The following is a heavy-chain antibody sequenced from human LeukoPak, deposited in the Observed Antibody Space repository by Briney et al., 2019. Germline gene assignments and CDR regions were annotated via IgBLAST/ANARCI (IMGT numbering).Heavy chain of an antibody. CDR2: FNPEDGET. D-gene: IGHD3-22*01. V-gene: IGHV1-24*01. J-gene: IGHJ5*02. Sequence: ASVTVSCKASGYTFTGYYMHWVRQAPGKGLEWMGGFNPEDGETIYAQKFQGRVTMTEDTSTDTAYMELSSLRSEDTAVYYCATDLGYYDSSGYYYKWFDPWGQGTLVTVSS. CDR1: GYTFTGYY. CDR3: ATDLGYYDSSGYYYKWFDP.